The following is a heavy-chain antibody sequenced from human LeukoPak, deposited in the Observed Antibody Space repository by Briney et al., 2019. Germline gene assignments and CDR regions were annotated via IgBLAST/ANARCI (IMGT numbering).Heavy chain of an antibody. CDR1: GFTFSDYW. D-gene: IGHD6-6*01. CDR3: ARGPNSNWSGLDF. V-gene: IGHV3-74*01. J-gene: IGHJ4*02. Sequence: PGGSLRLSCAASGFTFSDYWIHWVRQAPGKGLVWVSRINTDGSITNYADSVKGRFSISRDNAKNTLYLQMSSLRAEDTAVYYCARGPNSNWSGLDFWGQGTLLTVSS. CDR2: INTDGSIT.